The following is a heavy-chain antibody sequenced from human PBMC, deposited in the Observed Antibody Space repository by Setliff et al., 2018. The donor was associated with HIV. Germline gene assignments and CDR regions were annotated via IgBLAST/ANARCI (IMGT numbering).Heavy chain of an antibody. CDR3: ARRSAKSSFLYFDY. CDR1: GDSINGYY. J-gene: IGHJ4*02. D-gene: IGHD3-16*02. CDR2: IYSSGTT. Sequence: SETLSLTCTVSGDSINGYYWSWFRQPPGRGLEWIGYIYSSGTTKYNPSLKSRVTILVDTSKNQFSLRLSSVTAADTAVYYRARRSAKSSFLYFDYWGQGTLVTVSS. V-gene: IGHV4-59*08.